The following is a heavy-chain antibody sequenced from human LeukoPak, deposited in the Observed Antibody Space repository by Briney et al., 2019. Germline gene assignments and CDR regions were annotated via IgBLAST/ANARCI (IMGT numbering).Heavy chain of an antibody. V-gene: IGHV1-18*01. D-gene: IGHD3-3*01. CDR3: ARNGPVFGVVSRSNWFDP. CDR2: ISAYNGNT. Sequence: ASVKVSCKASGYTFTIYGISWVRQAPGQGLEWMGWISAYNGNTNYAQKLQGRVTMTTDTSTSTAYMELRSLRSDDTAVYYCARNGPVFGVVSRSNWFDPWGQGTLVTVSS. CDR1: GYTFTIYG. J-gene: IGHJ5*02.